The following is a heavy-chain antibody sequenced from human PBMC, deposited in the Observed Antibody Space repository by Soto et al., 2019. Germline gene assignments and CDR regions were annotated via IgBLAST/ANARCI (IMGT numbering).Heavy chain of an antibody. V-gene: IGHV4-34*01. CDR1: GGSFSGYY. J-gene: IGHJ4*02. CDR3: ARDDYGDYET. D-gene: IGHD4-17*01. CDR2: INHSGST. Sequence: SETLSLTCAVYGGSFSGYYWSWIRQPPGKGLEWIGEINHSGSTNYNPSLKSRVTISVDTSKNQFSLKLSSVTAADTAVYYCARDDYGDYETWGQGTLVTVSS.